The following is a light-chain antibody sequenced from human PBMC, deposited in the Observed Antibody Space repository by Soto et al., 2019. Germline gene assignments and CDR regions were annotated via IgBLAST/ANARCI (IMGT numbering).Light chain of an antibody. CDR1: QSISSW. CDR2: DAS. V-gene: IGKV1-5*01. Sequence: DIQMTQSPSTLSASVGARVTITCRASQSISSWLAWYQQKPGKAPNLLIHDASRLESGVPSRFSGSGSGTEFTLTISSLQPDDFATYYCQQYNHYYTFGQGTK. J-gene: IGKJ2*01. CDR3: QQYNHYYT.